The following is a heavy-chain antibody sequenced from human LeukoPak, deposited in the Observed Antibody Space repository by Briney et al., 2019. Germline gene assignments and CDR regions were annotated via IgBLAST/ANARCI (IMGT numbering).Heavy chain of an antibody. CDR1: GFTFSSYS. D-gene: IGHD2-15*01. J-gene: IGHJ4*02. CDR2: ISSSSSYI. CDR3: ARDLYCSGGSCYPGEPSYYFDY. Sequence: SGGSLRLSCAASGFTFSSYSMNWVRQAPGKGLEWVSSISSSSSYIYYADSVKGRFTISRDNAKNSLYLQMNSLRAEDTAVYYCARDLYCSGGSCYPGEPSYYFDYWGQGTLVTVSS. V-gene: IGHV3-21*01.